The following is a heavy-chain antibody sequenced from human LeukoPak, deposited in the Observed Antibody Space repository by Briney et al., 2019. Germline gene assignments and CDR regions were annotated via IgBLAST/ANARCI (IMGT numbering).Heavy chain of an antibody. V-gene: IGHV3-7*01. D-gene: IGHD3-3*01. CDR3: ARYDGYDLRY. Sequence: GGSLRLSCAASGFIFTNYWMSWVRQAPGKGLEWVAKINEGGSEKHSVDSVKGRFTISRDNAKNSLYLEMNGLRAEDTAVYYCARYDGYDLRYWGQGTLVAVSS. J-gene: IGHJ4*02. CDR1: GFIFTNYW. CDR2: INEGGSEK.